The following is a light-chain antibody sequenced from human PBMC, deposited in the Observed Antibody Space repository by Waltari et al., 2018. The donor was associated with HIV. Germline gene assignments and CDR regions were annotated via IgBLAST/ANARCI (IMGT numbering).Light chain of an antibody. CDR3: QQSYGTPRT. J-gene: IGKJ1*01. V-gene: IGKV1-39*01. CDR2: AAS. CDR1: QTISSY. Sequence: DIQMTQSPSSLSASVGDRSTITSRASQTISSYLNWYQQKPGKAPKLLIYAASSLQSGVPSRFNGSGSGTDFTLTISSLQPEDFATYYCQQSYGTPRTFGQGTKVEIK.